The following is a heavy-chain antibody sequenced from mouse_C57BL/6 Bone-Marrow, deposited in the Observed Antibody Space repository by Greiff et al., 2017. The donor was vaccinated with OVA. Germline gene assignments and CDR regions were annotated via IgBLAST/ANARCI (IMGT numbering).Heavy chain of an antibody. V-gene: IGHV14-4*01. Sequence: EVMLVESGAELVRPGASVKLSCTASGFNIKDDYMHWVKQRPEQGLEWIGWIDPENGDTEYASKFQGKATITADTSSNTAYLQLSSLTSEDTAVYYCTPYGSSLYYAMDYWGQGTSVTVSS. J-gene: IGHJ4*01. CDR1: GFNIKDDY. D-gene: IGHD1-1*01. CDR2: IDPENGDT. CDR3: TPYGSSLYYAMDY.